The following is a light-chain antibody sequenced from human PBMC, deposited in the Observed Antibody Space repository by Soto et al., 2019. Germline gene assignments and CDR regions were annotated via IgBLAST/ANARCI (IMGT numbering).Light chain of an antibody. V-gene: IGKV3-15*01. CDR3: QQYNNWWT. CDR1: QSVSSN. Sequence: EIVMTQSPATLSVSPGERATLSCRASQSVSSNLAWYQQKPGQAPRLLIYGASTRATGMPARFSGSGSGTEFTLTYSSLQSEDFAVYYCQQYNNWWTFGQGTKVEIK. J-gene: IGKJ1*01. CDR2: GAS.